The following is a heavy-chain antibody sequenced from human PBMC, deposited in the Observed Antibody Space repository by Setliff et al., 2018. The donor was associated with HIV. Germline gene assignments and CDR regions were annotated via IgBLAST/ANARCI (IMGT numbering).Heavy chain of an antibody. CDR3: ARASRWGSIPFDY. CDR1: GGSIRSSNW. J-gene: IGHJ4*02. V-gene: IGHV4-4*02. CDR2: IYNSGGT. D-gene: IGHD2-21*01. Sequence: SETLSLTCAVSGGSIRSSNWWSWVRQPQGKGLGWIGEIYNSGGTYYNPSLKSRITISIDTSKNQFSLRLNSVTAADTAVYFCARASRWGSIPFDYWGQGTLVTVSS.